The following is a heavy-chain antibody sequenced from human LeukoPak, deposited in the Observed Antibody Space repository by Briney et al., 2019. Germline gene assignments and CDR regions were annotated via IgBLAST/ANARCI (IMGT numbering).Heavy chain of an antibody. CDR1: GFTFGIYA. CDR3: ARDHFTVAGTLDY. CDR2: IGPSGSNI. Sequence: PGGYLRCYSAAYGFTFGIYAMNWLRQAPGNELEWFSYIGPSGSNIYYADSVKGRFTISRDNTKDSLYLQMNSLRAEDTAVYYCARDHFTVAGTLDYWGQGTLVTVSS. V-gene: IGHV3-48*01. J-gene: IGHJ4*02. D-gene: IGHD6-19*01.